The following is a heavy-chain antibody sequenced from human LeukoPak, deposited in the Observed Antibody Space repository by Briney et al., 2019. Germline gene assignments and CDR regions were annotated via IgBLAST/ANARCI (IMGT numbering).Heavy chain of an antibody. CDR3: ARDPSGSYCDY. J-gene: IGHJ4*02. V-gene: IGHV3-30-3*01. D-gene: IGHD1-26*01. CDR2: ISYDGSNK. CDR1: GFAFSSYA. Sequence: GGSLRLSCAASGFAFSSYAMHWVRQAPGKGLGWVAVISYDGSNKYYADSVKGRFTISRDNSKNTLYLQMNSLRAEDTAVYYCARDPSGSYCDYWGQGTLVTVSS.